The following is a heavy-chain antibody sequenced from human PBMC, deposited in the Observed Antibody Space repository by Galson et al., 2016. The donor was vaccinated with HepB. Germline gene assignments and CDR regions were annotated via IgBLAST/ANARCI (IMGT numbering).Heavy chain of an antibody. V-gene: IGHV1-18*01. Sequence: TFTSYGISWVRQAPGQGLEWMGWISAYNGNTNYAQKLQGRVTMTTDTSTSTAYMELRSLRSDDTAVYYCASGALTGYLLLHYWGQGTLVTVSS. CDR2: ISAYNGNT. J-gene: IGHJ4*02. CDR3: ASGALTGYLLLHY. D-gene: IGHD3-9*01. CDR1: TFTSYG.